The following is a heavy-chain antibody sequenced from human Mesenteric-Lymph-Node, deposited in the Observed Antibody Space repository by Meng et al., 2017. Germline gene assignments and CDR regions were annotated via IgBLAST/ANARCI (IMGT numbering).Heavy chain of an antibody. CDR1: GYSFNSYA. J-gene: IGHJ4*02. CDR2: ISAYNGNT. D-gene: IGHD4-17*01. CDR3: ARGENDYAGY. V-gene: IGHV1-18*01. Sequence: QVQLVQSGAEVKKPGASVKVSCQASGYSFNSYAINWVRQAPGQGLEWMGRISAYNGNTNYAQRLQGRVTMTTDTSTNTAYMELWSLRSDDTAVYYCARGENDYAGYWGQGTLVTVSS.